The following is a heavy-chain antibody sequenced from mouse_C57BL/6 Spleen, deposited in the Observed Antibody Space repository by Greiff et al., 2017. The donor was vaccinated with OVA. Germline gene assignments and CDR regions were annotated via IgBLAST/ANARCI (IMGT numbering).Heavy chain of an antibody. CDR1: GYTFTSYG. D-gene: IGHD3-2*02. J-gene: IGHJ4*01. CDR3: ARSNLRSAMDY. Sequence: QVQLQQSGAELARPGASVKLSCKASGYTFTSYGISWVKQRTGQGLEWIGEIYPRSGTTYYNEKFKGKATLTADKSSSTAYMELRSLTSEDSAVYFCARSNLRSAMDYWGQGTSVTVSS. CDR2: IYPRSGTT. V-gene: IGHV1-81*01.